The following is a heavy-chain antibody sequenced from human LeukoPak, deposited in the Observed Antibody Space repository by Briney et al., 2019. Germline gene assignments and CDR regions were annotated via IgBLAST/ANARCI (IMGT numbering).Heavy chain of an antibody. D-gene: IGHD5-18*01. CDR2: ISYDGSNK. V-gene: IGHV3-30-3*01. CDR1: GFTFNSYA. J-gene: IGHJ4*02. Sequence: PGGSLRLSCAASGFTFNSYAMHWVRQAPGKGLEWVAVISYDGSNKYYADSVKGRFTISRDNSKNTLYLQMNSLRAEDAAVYYCAKVAVGGYSYGYKGFDYWGQGTLVTVSS. CDR3: AKVAVGGYSYGYKGFDY.